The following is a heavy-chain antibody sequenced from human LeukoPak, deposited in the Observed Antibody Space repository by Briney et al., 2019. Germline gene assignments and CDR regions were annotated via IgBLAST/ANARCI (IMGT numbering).Heavy chain of an antibody. D-gene: IGHD6-19*01. J-gene: IGHJ4*02. Sequence: GGSLRLSCAASGFTFSSYAMSWVRQAPGKGLEWVSAISGSGGYTYYADSVKGRFTISRDNSKNTLYLQINSLRAEDTAVYSCAREGQWLVLFDYWGQGTLVTVSS. CDR1: GFTFSSYA. CDR3: AREGQWLVLFDY. CDR2: ISGSGGYT. V-gene: IGHV3-23*01.